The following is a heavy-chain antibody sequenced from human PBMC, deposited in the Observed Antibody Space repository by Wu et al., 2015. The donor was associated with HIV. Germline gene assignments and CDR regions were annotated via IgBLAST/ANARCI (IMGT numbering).Heavy chain of an antibody. CDR2: IIPMFKRP. V-gene: IGHV1-69*13. Sequence: QVQLIQSGPEMKRPGSSLKVSCRVSGGTFDSFAVSWVRQVPGQGLQWLGGIIPMFKRPNYAGEFEHRLKITVDESSASVYLELRGLKSGDTAFYYCARNVPLLGQVWGQGTLITVS. D-gene: IGHD2-15*01. CDR3: ARNVPLLGQV. J-gene: IGHJ4*02. CDR1: GGTFDSFA.